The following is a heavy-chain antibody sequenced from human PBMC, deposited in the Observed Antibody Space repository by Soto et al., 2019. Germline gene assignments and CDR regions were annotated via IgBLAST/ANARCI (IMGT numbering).Heavy chain of an antibody. J-gene: IGHJ3*02. CDR3: ARLAPRDGDPKTVRAFDI. CDR2: ISDSGHT. V-gene: IGHV4-59*01. CDR1: GGSISSYY. D-gene: IGHD1-1*01. Sequence: SETLSLTCTVSGGSISSYYWGWIRQPPGKGLEWIAYISDSGHTKYNPSLKSRVTVSLDTSKNQFSLRSISVTAADTAVYYCARLAPRDGDPKTVRAFDIWGQGTMVPVSS.